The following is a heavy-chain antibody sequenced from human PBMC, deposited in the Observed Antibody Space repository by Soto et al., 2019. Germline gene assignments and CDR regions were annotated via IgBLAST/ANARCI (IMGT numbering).Heavy chain of an antibody. Sequence: QVQLVQSGAEVRKPGSSVKVSCKTSGGTFTTYTIYWVRQAPGQGLEWMGRVIPLFGTTKYAQNFQDRVTSTAEESTRTAYLELRSLRSEDTAVYYCARRLDDRADAAFDVWGEGPAVTVSA. CDR1: GGTFTTYT. V-gene: IGHV1-69*18. CDR2: VIPLFGTT. J-gene: IGHJ3*01. CDR3: ARRLDDRADAAFDV. D-gene: IGHD6-25*01.